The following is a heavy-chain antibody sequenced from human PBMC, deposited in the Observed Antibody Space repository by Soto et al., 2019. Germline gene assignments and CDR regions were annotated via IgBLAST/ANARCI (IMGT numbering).Heavy chain of an antibody. D-gene: IGHD2-2*01. CDR3: ARDPSIVLVPAATYYYYYYGMDV. Sequence: VQLVESGGGLVQPGGSLRLSCAASGFTFSSYWMSWVRQAPGKGLEWVANIKQDGSEKYYVDSVKGRFTISRDNAKNSLYLQMNSLRAEDTAVYYCARDPSIVLVPAATYYYYYYGMDVWGQGTTVTVSS. CDR2: IKQDGSEK. V-gene: IGHV3-7*01. CDR1: GFTFSSYW. J-gene: IGHJ6*02.